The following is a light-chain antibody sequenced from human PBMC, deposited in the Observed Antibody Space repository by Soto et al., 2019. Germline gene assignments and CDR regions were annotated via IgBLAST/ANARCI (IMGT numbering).Light chain of an antibody. V-gene: IGKV3-15*01. J-gene: IGKJ1*01. CDR1: QSVSSSY. CDR3: QKYNNWPPWT. CDR2: GAS. Sequence: EIVLTQSPGTLSLSPGERATLSCRASQSVSSSYLAWYQQKPGQAPRLLIYGASTRATGIPARFSGSGSGTEFTLTISSLQSQDFAVYYCQKYNNWPPWTFGQGTKV.